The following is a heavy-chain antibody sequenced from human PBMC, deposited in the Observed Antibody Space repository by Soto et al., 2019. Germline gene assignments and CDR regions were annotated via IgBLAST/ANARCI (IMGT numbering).Heavy chain of an antibody. V-gene: IGHV4-39*01. D-gene: IGHD6-13*01. CDR2: IYYSGST. J-gene: IGHJ4*02. Sequence: PSETLSLTCTVSGGSISSSSYYWGWIRQPPGKGLEWIGSIYYSGSTYYNPSLKSRVTISVDTSKNQFSLKLSSVTAADTAVYYCASLYGSWYYYNIAPFDYWGQGTLVTVSS. CDR3: ASLYGSWYYYNIAPFDY. CDR1: GGSISSSSYY.